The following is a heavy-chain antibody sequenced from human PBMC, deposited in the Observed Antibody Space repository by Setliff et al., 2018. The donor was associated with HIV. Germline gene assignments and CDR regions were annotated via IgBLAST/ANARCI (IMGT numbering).Heavy chain of an antibody. CDR1: GFSFRSYA. Sequence: LGESLTLSCAASGFSFRSYAVSWVRRAPGKGLEWVSVISGSGDITYYRESVKGRFTVSRDNSNNPVYLQMNSLRAEDTAMYYCAKTQTVITVYGPFDSWGQGTPVTVSS. V-gene: IGHV3-23*01. CDR2: ISGSGDIT. J-gene: IGHJ4*02. D-gene: IGHD4-4*01. CDR3: AKTQTVITVYGPFDS.